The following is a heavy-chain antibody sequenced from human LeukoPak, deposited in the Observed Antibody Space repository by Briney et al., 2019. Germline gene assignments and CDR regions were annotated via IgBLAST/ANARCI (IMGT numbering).Heavy chain of an antibody. CDR2: INSDGSST. Sequence: GSLRLSCAASGFTFSSYWMHWVRQAPGKGLVWVSRINSDGSSTSYADSVKGRFTISRDNAKNTLYLQMNSLGAEDTAVYYCARGCRGYSYGCYYWGQGTLVTVSS. J-gene: IGHJ4*02. V-gene: IGHV3-74*01. D-gene: IGHD5-18*01. CDR3: ARGCRGYSYGCYY. CDR1: GFTFSSYW.